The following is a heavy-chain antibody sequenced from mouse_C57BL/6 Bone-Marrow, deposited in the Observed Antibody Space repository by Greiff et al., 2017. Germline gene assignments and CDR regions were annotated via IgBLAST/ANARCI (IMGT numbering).Heavy chain of an antibody. CDR1: GFTFSSYT. CDR2: ISGGGGNT. V-gene: IGHV5-9*01. D-gene: IGHD1-1*01. J-gene: IGHJ1*03. CDR3: SRQVTTVLDTKYFDV. Sequence: EVQLQESGGGLVKPGGSLKLSCAASGFTFSSYTMSWVRQTPEKRLQWVAAISGGGGNTYYPDSVKGRFTISRDNDKNILYLQMSSLRSEDTVLYYCSRQVTTVLDTKYFDVWGTGTTVTVSS.